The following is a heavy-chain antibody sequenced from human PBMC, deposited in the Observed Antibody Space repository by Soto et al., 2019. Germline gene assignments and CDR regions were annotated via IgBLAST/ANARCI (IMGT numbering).Heavy chain of an antibody. CDR2: IYYSGST. CDR3: AGAPGMITFGGVIVNWFGP. D-gene: IGHD3-16*02. J-gene: IGHJ5*02. CDR1: GVSISRYY. V-gene: IGHV4-59*01. Sequence: LXLTCTVSGVSISRYYWRWIRRPPGKGLEWIGYIYYSGSTNYNPSLKSRVTISVDTSKNQFSLKLSSVTAADTAVYYCAGAPGMITFGGVIVNWFGPWGQGTLVTVYS.